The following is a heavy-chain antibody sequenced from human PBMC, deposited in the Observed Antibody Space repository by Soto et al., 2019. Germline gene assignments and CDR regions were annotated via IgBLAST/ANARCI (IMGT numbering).Heavy chain of an antibody. CDR1: GFTFSSYR. J-gene: IGHJ4*02. Sequence: GGSLRLSCADSGFTFSSYRLHWVRQAPGKGLEWVAVIWYDGSNKYYADSVKGRFTISRDNSKNTLYLQMNSLRAEDTAVYYSARKPERQLADNAFDIWGQGTLVTVSS. D-gene: IGHD1-1*01. CDR3: ARKPERQLADNAFDI. V-gene: IGHV3-33*01. CDR2: IWYDGSNK.